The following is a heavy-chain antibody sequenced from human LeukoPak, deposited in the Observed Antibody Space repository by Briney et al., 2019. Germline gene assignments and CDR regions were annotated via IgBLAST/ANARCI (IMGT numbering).Heavy chain of an antibody. J-gene: IGHJ4*02. Sequence: QPGGSLRLSCAASGFTFSSYAMSWVRQAPGKGLEWVSAISGSGGSTYYADPVKGRFTISRDNSKNTLYLQMNSLRAEDTAVYYCAKSSFSLGYSSGRFDYWGQGTLVTVSS. CDR1: GFTFSSYA. D-gene: IGHD6-19*01. CDR3: AKSSFSLGYSSGRFDY. V-gene: IGHV3-23*01. CDR2: ISGSGGST.